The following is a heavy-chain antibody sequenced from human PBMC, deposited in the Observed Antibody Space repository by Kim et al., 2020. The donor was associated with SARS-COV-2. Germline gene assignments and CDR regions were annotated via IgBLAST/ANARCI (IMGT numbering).Heavy chain of an antibody. V-gene: IGHV3-53*01. CDR1: GFTVSSNF. D-gene: IGHD5-12*01. Sequence: GGSLRLSCAASGFTVSSNFMSWVRQAPGKGLEWVSVIYSGGSTYYADSVKGRFTISRDNSKNTLYFQMNSLRAEDTAVYYCARVGWGYDSEYFDPWGRGTLVTVSS. CDR3: ARVGWGYDSEYFDP. J-gene: IGHJ2*01. CDR2: IYSGGST.